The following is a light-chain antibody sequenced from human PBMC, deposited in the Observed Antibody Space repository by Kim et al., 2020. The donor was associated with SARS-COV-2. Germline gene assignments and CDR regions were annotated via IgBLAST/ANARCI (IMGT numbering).Light chain of an antibody. CDR2: GAS. V-gene: IGKV3-15*01. CDR1: QSVTTS. J-gene: IGKJ1*01. CDR3: QQSHTWPWT. Sequence: EIVMTQSPATLSVSPGKGASLSCRASQSVTTSVAWYQHKLGQAPRLLIYGASTRATGVSARFSGSGSGTEFTLTISSLQSEDFAIYYCQQSHTWPWTFGQGTKVDI.